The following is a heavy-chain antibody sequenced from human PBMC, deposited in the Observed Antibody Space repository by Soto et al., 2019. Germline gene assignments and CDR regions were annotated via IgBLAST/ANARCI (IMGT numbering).Heavy chain of an antibody. J-gene: IGHJ1*01. CDR2: ISGSGGST. V-gene: IGHV3-23*01. Sequence: GESLKISCAASGFTFSSYAMSWVRQAPGKGLEWVSAISGSGGSTYYADSVKGRFTISRDNSKNTLYLQMNSLRAEDTAVYYCAKGAEGYCSSTSCYRLQHWGQGTLVTVSS. D-gene: IGHD2-2*02. CDR3: AKGAEGYCSSTSCYRLQH. CDR1: GFTFSSYA.